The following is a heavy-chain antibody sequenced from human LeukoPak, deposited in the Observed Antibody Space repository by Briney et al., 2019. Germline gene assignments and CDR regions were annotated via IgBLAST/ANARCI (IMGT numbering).Heavy chain of an antibody. CDR2: IYFSGIT. J-gene: IGHJ4*02. CDR3: ARLTSSNRGLMITHDY. V-gene: IGHV4-38-2*01. CDR1: GYSISTGDY. D-gene: IGHD3-10*01. Sequence: PSETLSLTCDVSGYSISTGDYWDWIRQPPGKGLEWIGSIYFSGITYYTPPLKSRATISADMSENQFSLRLSSVTAADSAVYYCARLTSSNRGLMITHDYWGQGTLVSVSS.